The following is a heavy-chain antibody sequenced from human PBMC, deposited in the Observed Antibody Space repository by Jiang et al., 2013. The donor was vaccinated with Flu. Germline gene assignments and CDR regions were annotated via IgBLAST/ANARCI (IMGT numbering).Heavy chain of an antibody. CDR2: IYYSGST. J-gene: IGHJ4*02. V-gene: IGHV4-59*08. D-gene: IGHD3-10*01. CDR1: GGSISSYY. Sequence: LLKPSETLSLTCTVSGGSISSYYWSWIRQPPGKGLEWIGYIYYSGSTNYNPSLKSRVTISVDTSKNQFSLKLSSVTAADTAVYYCARHKFPEFVQDYWGQGTLVTVSS. CDR3: ARHKFPEFVQDY.